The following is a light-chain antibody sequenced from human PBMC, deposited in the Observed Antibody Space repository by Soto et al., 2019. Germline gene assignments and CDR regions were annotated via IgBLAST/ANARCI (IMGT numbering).Light chain of an antibody. V-gene: IGKV1-5*03. Sequence: DTQMTQSPSAMSASVGDRVTMTCRASQNINTWLAWYQQKPGKGPPLLIYRASRLESGVPSRFSGSGSGTEFALTISSLQPADFATYYCQQYETYSWTFGQGTKVDIK. J-gene: IGKJ1*01. CDR2: RAS. CDR1: QNINTW. CDR3: QQYETYSWT.